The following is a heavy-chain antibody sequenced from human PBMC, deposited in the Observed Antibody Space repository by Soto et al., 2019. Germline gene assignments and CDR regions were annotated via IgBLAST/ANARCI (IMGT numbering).Heavy chain of an antibody. Sequence: SVKVSCKASGGTFNIYAITWVRQAPGQGLEWMGGIVPILDTANSAPKFQGRVTITADESTSTAYMELSSLRSEDTAVYYCARSRSTSAIGAEYFYLWGQGTTVTVYS. V-gene: IGHV1-69*13. J-gene: IGHJ1*01. CDR3: ARSRSTSAIGAEYFYL. CDR2: IVPILDTA. D-gene: IGHD2-2*01. CDR1: GGTFNIYA.